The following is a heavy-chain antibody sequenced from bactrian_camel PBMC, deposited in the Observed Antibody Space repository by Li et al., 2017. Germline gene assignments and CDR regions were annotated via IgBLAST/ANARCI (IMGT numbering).Heavy chain of an antibody. V-gene: IGHV3S1*01. Sequence: HVQLVESGGGSVQAGGSLKLSCLVPRDTWRRFPNLCLAWFRQTPGQEREGIAAIFSGVPYTYYADWVKGRFTMSQDADKNTLYLQMNNLKPEDTATYYCAADRSFFTATATDKSEYDYWGQGTQVTVS. CDR3: AADRSFFTATATDKSEYDY. CDR2: IFSGVPYT. D-gene: IGHD4*01. CDR1: RDTWRRFP. J-gene: IGHJ4*01.